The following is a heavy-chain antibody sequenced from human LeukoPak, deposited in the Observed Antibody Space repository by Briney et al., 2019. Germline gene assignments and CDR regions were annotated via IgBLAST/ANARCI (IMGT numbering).Heavy chain of an antibody. CDR3: ARSYYPFYSDY. D-gene: IGHD3-10*01. CDR1: GYSFTSSW. J-gene: IGHJ4*02. CDR2: IYPGDSDT. Sequence: GESLKISCKGSGYSFTSSWIGWVRQMPGKGLEWMGIIYPGDSDTRYSPSFQGQVTISADKSISTACLQWSSLKASDTAMYYCARSYYPFYSDYWGQGTLVTVSS. V-gene: IGHV5-51*01.